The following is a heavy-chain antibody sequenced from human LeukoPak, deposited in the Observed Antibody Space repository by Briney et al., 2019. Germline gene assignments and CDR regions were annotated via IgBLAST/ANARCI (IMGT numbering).Heavy chain of an antibody. CDR2: ISAYNGNT. V-gene: IGHV1-18*01. CDR1: GYTFTSYG. D-gene: IGHD6-13*01. Sequence: ASVKVSCKTSGYTFTSYGISWVRQAPGQGLEWMGWISAYNGNTNYAQKLQGSVTMTTDTSTSTAYMELRSLRSDDTAVYYCARVEVGSSWSYYFDYWGQGTLVTVSS. CDR3: ARVEVGSSWSYYFDY. J-gene: IGHJ4*02.